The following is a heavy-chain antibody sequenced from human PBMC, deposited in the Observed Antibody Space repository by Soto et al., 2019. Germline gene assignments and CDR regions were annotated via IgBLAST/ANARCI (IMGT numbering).Heavy chain of an antibody. CDR1: GFTFSSYA. J-gene: IGHJ4*02. CDR3: AKDRGVALGGATFDY. D-gene: IGHD1-26*01. CDR2: ISGSGGST. V-gene: IGHV3-23*01. Sequence: GGSLRLSCAASGFTFSSYAMSWVRQAPGKGLEWVSAISGSGGSTYYADSVKGRFTISRDNSKNTLYLQMNSLRAEDTAVYYCAKDRGVALGGATFDYWGQGTLVTVSS.